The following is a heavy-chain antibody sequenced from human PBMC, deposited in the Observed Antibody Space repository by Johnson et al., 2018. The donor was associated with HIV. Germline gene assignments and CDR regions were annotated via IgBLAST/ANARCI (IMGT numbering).Heavy chain of an antibody. V-gene: IGHV3-66*01. Sequence: VQLVESGGVVVQPGGSLRLSCAASGFTFDDYTMHWVRQAPGKGLEWVSLIYSGGSTYYADSVKGRFTISRDNSKNTLYLQMNSLRAEDTAVYYCATVRERAFDIWGQGTMVTVSS. D-gene: IGHD3-10*01. CDR2: IYSGGST. CDR3: ATVRERAFDI. CDR1: GFTFDDYT. J-gene: IGHJ3*02.